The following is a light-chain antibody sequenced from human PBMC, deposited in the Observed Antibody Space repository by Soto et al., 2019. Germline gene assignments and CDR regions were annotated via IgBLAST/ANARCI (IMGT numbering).Light chain of an antibody. CDR1: QDIRYW. Sequence: DIRMTQSPSSVSASVGDRVTITCRASQDIRYWLTWYQQNPGKAPKLLNYAASPLQSGVPSRFSGRGSGTDFTRTINSLQPEDFATDYCQQANAFPHTFGQGTKLEIK. CDR2: AAS. V-gene: IGKV1-12*01. CDR3: QQANAFPHT. J-gene: IGKJ2*01.